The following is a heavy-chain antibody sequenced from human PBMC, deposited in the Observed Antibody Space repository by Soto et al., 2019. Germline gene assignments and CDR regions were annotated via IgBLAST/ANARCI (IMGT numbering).Heavy chain of an antibody. CDR3: AREDIVVVVAALGY. Sequence: GASVKVSCKASGGTFSSYTISWVRQAPGQGLEWMGRIIPILGIANYAQKFQGRVTITADKSTSTAYMELSSLRSEDTAVYYCAREDIVVVVAALGYWGQGTLVTVSS. CDR1: GGTFSSYT. CDR2: IIPILGIA. V-gene: IGHV1-69*02. D-gene: IGHD2-15*01. J-gene: IGHJ4*02.